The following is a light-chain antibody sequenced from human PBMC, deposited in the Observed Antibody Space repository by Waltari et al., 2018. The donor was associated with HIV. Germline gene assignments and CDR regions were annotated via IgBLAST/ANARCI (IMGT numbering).Light chain of an antibody. CDR1: QGIRND. CDR2: DVF. Sequence: AIQMTQSPSSLSASVGDRVTITCRASQGIRNDLGWYQQKPGKAPKLLIYDVFNLQSGVPSRFSGSGSGTDFTLTISSLQSEDFAVYYCQQYINWPPYTFGQGTKLEIK. J-gene: IGKJ2*01. CDR3: QQYINWPPYT. V-gene: IGKV1-6*01.